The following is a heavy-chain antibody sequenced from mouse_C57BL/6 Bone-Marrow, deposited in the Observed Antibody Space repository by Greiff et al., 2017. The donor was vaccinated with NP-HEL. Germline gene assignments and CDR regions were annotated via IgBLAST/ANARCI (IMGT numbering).Heavy chain of an antibody. Sequence: VQLKESGPGLVQPSQSLSITCTVSGFSLTSYGVHWVRQSPGKGLEWLGVIWSGGSTDYNAAFISRLSISKDNSKSQVFFKMNSLQADDTAIYYCARNRGNYFYYYAMDYWGQGTSVTVSS. CDR3: ARNRGNYFYYYAMDY. J-gene: IGHJ4*01. D-gene: IGHD2-1*01. CDR1: GFSLTSYG. CDR2: IWSGGST. V-gene: IGHV2-2*01.